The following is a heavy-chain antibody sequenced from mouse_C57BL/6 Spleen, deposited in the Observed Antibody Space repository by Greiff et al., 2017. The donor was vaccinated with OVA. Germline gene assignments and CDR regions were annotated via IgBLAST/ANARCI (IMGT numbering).Heavy chain of an antibody. J-gene: IGHJ2*01. Sequence: VKVVESGAELVRPGASVKLSCKASGYTFTDYYINWVKQRPGQGLEWIARIYPGSGNTYYNEKFKGKATLTAEKSSSTAYMQLSSLTSEDSAVYFCARGPIYYGNLYYFDYWGQGTTLTVSS. D-gene: IGHD2-1*01. CDR2: IYPGSGNT. CDR3: ARGPIYYGNLYYFDY. CDR1: GYTFTDYY. V-gene: IGHV1-76*01.